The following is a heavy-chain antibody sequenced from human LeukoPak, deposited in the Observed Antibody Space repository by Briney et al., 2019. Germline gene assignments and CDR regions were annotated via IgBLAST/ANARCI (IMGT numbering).Heavy chain of an antibody. J-gene: IGHJ4*02. Sequence: GASVKVSCKASGYTFTGYYMHWVRQAPGQGLEWMGWINPNSGGTNYAQKFQGRVTMTRDTSISTAYMELSRLRSDDTAVYYCARAPALYRIAAAGPLDYWGQGTLVTVSS. CDR1: GYTFTGYY. CDR3: ARAPALYRIAAAGPLDY. CDR2: INPNSGGT. V-gene: IGHV1-2*02. D-gene: IGHD6-13*01.